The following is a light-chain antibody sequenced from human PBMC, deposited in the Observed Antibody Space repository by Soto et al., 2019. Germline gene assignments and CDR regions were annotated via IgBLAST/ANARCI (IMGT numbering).Light chain of an antibody. CDR1: QSISSW. CDR2: GAS. Sequence: DIQMTQSPSTLSASVGDRVIITCRASQSISSWLAWYQQKPGKAPKLLIYGASSLDSGVPSRLSGSRSGTEFTLTISSLQPDDFATYYCQHYDGYSALTFGGGTKVEIK. J-gene: IGKJ4*01. CDR3: QHYDGYSALT. V-gene: IGKV1-5*03.